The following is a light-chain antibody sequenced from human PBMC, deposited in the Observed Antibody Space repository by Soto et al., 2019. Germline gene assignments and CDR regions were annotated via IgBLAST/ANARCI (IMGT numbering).Light chain of an antibody. V-gene: IGLV2-11*01. CDR2: DVA. J-gene: IGLJ2*01. CDR3: CSYAGNRVI. CDR1: RSDVAGYNF. Sequence: QSALTQPRSVSGSPGQSVTISCTGTRSDVAGYNFVSWYQQHPGKAPTLMIYDVAKRPSGVPDRFSGSKSADTASLTISGLQSEDKADYYCCSYAGNRVIFGGGTKLTVL.